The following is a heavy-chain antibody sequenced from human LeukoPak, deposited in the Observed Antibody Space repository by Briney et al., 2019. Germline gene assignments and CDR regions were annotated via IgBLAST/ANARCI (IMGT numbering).Heavy chain of an antibody. CDR1: GFTFSAYA. D-gene: IGHD3-10*02. CDR3: AGDLHYYVAMDV. J-gene: IGHJ6*02. Sequence: PGGSLRLSCEASGFTFSAYAMTWVRQAPGKGLEWVSSIGSGNKSHYSESVKGRFAISRDNSKNIVFLQLNSLRAEDTALYYCAGDLHYYVAMDVWGQGTTVYVSS. V-gene: IGHV3-23*05. CDR2: IGSGNKS.